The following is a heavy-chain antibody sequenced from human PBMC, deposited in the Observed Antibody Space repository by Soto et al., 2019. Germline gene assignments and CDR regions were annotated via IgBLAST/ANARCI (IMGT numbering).Heavy chain of an antibody. CDR3: ARGSWGGDGIDV. V-gene: IGHV3-21*01. CDR2: ISSSSRDI. D-gene: IGHD3-16*01. CDR1: GFIFSTYT. J-gene: IGHJ6*02. Sequence: GGSLRLSCAASGFIFSTYTINWVRQAPGKGLEWVASISSSSRDIFYADSVKARFTISRDNANSSVDLQMNSLGVGDTAIYYCARGSWGGDGIDVWGQGTKVPVYS.